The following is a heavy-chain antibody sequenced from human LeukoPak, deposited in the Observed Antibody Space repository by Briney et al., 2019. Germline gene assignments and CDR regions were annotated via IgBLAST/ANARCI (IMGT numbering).Heavy chain of an antibody. J-gene: IGHJ4*02. Sequence: QAGGSLRLSCAASGFTFSSYGMHWVRQAPGKGLEWVAVISYDGSNKYYADSVKGRFTISRDNSKNTLYLQMNSLRAEDTAVYYCAKDRGGSSYCSGGSCYSALMYYFDYWGQGTLVTVSS. CDR1: GFTFSSYG. D-gene: IGHD2-15*01. CDR2: ISYDGSNK. V-gene: IGHV3-30*18. CDR3: AKDRGGSSYCSGGSCYSALMYYFDY.